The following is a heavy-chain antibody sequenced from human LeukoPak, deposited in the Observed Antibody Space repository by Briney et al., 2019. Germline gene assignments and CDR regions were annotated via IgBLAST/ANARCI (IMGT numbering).Heavy chain of an antibody. Sequence: SETLSFTCTVSGGSISSSSYYWGWIRQPPGKGLEWIGSIYYSGSTYYNPSLKSRVTISVDTSKNQFSLKLSSVTAADTAVYYCARHRYYYRSGSYYGAPYYMDVWAKGPRSPSP. J-gene: IGHJ6*03. D-gene: IGHD3-10*01. V-gene: IGHV4-39*01. CDR2: IYYSGST. CDR1: GGSISSSSYY. CDR3: ARHRYYYRSGSYYGAPYYMDV.